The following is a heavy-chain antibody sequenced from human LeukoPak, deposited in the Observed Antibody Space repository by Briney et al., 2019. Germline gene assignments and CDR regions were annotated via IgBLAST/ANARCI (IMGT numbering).Heavy chain of an antibody. V-gene: IGHV4-59*12. CDR2: IYYSGST. D-gene: IGHD5-18*01. CDR1: GGSISSYY. CDR3: ARVDDTAMNR. Sequence: SETLSLTCTVSGGSISSYYWSWIRQPPGKGLEWIGYIYYSGSTYYNPSLKSRVTISVDTSKNQFSLKLSSVTAADTAVYYCARVDDTAMNRWGQGTLVTVSS. J-gene: IGHJ5*02.